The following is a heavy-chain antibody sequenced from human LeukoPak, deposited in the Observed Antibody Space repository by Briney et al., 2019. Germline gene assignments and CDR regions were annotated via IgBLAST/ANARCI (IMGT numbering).Heavy chain of an antibody. Sequence: ASAKVSCKASGYTFTSYGISWVRQAPGQGLEWMGWISAYNGNTNYAQKLQGRVTMTTDTSTSTAYMELRSLRSDDTAVYYCARLVVTAIRSYYGMDVWGQGTTVTVSS. V-gene: IGHV1-18*01. J-gene: IGHJ6*02. CDR2: ISAYNGNT. CDR1: GYTFTSYG. D-gene: IGHD2-21*02. CDR3: ARLVVTAIRSYYGMDV.